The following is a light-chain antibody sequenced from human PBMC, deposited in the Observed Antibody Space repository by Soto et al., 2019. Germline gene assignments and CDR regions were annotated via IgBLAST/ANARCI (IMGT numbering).Light chain of an antibody. CDR1: QSVSTN. Sequence: EIVLTQSPGTLSLSPGERATLSCRASQSVSTNLAWYQQKPGQAPRLLIYGASTRATGIPARFSGSGSGTEFTLTISSLQSEDFVVYYCQQYNNWPWTFGQGTKVDIK. CDR2: GAS. V-gene: IGKV3-15*01. CDR3: QQYNNWPWT. J-gene: IGKJ1*01.